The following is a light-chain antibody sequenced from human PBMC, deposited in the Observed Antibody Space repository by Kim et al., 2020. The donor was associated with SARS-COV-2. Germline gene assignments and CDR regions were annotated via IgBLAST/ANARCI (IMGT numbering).Light chain of an antibody. V-gene: IGKV4-1*01. J-gene: IGKJ3*01. CDR3: QQYYSTPRA. CDR2: WAS. CDR1: QSVLYSSNNKNY. Sequence: DIVMTQSPDSLAVSLGERATINCKSSQSVLYSSNNKNYLAWYQQKPGQPPKLLIYWASTRESGVPDRFSGSGSGIDFTLTISSLQAEDVAVYYCQQYYSTPRAFGPGTKVDI.